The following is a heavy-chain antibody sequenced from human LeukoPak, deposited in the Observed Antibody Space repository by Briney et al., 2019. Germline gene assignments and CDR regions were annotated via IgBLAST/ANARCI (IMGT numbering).Heavy chain of an antibody. CDR1: GYTFTGYY. Sequence: ASVKVSCKASGYTFTGYYIHWVRQAPGQGLEWMGWIDPKNGDTNYARKFEGRVTMTRDTSISTAYMEVRTVTYDDTAVYYCTRTRAAAMRAPAIDNWGQGTQVTVSS. CDR2: IDPKNGDT. J-gene: IGHJ4*02. D-gene: IGHD6-25*01. V-gene: IGHV1-2*02. CDR3: TRTRAAAMRAPAIDN.